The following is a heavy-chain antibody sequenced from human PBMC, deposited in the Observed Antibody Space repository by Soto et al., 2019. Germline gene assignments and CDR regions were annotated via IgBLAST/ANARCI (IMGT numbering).Heavy chain of an antibody. CDR1: GFTFSSYS. CDR3: ARGSSSLYAFDI. D-gene: IGHD6-13*01. Sequence: EVQLVESGGGLVKPGGSLRLSCAASGFTFSSYSMNWVRQAPAKGLEWVSSISSSSSYIYYADSVKGRFTTSRDNAKNPLYLQMNSLRAEDTAVYYCARGSSSLYAFDIWGQGTMVTVSS. J-gene: IGHJ3*02. V-gene: IGHV3-21*01. CDR2: ISSSSSYI.